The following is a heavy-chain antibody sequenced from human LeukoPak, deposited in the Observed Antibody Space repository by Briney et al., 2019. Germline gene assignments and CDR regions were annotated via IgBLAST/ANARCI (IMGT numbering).Heavy chain of an antibody. CDR1: GGSISSYY. Sequence: SETLSLTCTVSGGSISSYYWSWIRQPPGKRLEWIGYIYYSGSTNYNPSLKSRVTISVDTSKNQFSLKLSSVTAADTAVYYCARDSISWGFDPWGQGTLVTVSS. CDR3: ARDSISWGFDP. J-gene: IGHJ5*02. D-gene: IGHD3-16*01. CDR2: IYYSGST. V-gene: IGHV4-59*01.